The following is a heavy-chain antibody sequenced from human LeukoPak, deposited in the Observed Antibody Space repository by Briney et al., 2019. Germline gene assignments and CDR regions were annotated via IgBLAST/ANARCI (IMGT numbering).Heavy chain of an antibody. CDR1: GGSISTYY. CDR3: RVEDSSGYPDWYFDL. J-gene: IGHJ2*01. CDR2: IYYSGST. V-gene: IGHV4-39*07. D-gene: IGHD3-22*01. Sequence: SETLSLTCTVSGGSISTYYWGWIRQPPGKGLEWIGSIYYSGSTYYNPSLKSRVTISVDTPKNQFSLKLSSVTAADTAVYYCRVEDSSGYPDWYFDLWGRGTLVTVSS.